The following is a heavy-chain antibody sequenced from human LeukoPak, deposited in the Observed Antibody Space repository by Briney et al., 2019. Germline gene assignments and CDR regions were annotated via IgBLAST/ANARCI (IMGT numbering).Heavy chain of an antibody. D-gene: IGHD3-9*01. Sequence: GGSLRLSCATSGFTFSSYALSWVRQAPGKGLKWVSTISGSGGSTYYADSVKGRFTISRDNSKNTVHLQMNSLRAEDTALYFCAKRDTFYDILTGSSHYYMDVWGIGTTVTVSS. CDR3: AKRDTFYDILTGSSHYYMDV. V-gene: IGHV3-23*01. CDR2: ISGSGGST. CDR1: GFTFSSYA. J-gene: IGHJ6*03.